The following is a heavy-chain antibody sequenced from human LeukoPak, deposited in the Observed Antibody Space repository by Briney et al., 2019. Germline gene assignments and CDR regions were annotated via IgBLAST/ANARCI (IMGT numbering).Heavy chain of an antibody. Sequence: GGSLRLSCAASGFTFSSYGIHWVRQAPGKGLEWVAFIRYDGSNKYYADSVKGRFTISRDNSKNTLYLQMNSLRAEDTAVYYCAKGSTIFGVVIRTYFEYWGQGTLVTVSS. CDR3: AKGSTIFGVVIRTYFEY. V-gene: IGHV3-30*02. CDR2: IRYDGSNK. D-gene: IGHD3-3*01. CDR1: GFTFSSYG. J-gene: IGHJ4*02.